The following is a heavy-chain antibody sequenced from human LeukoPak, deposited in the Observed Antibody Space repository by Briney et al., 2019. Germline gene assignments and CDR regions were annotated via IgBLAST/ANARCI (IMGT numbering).Heavy chain of an antibody. D-gene: IGHD3-3*01. V-gene: IGHV1-18*01. CDR3: ARDRGTTHYDFIWGFDY. CDR2: ISAYNGNT. CDR1: GYTFTSYG. J-gene: IGHJ4*02. Sequence: ASVKVSCKASGYTFTSYGISWVRQAPGQGLEWMGWISAYNGNTNYAQKLQGRVTMTTDTSTSTAYMELRSLRSDDTAVYYCARDRGTTHYDFIWGFDYWGQGTLVTVSS.